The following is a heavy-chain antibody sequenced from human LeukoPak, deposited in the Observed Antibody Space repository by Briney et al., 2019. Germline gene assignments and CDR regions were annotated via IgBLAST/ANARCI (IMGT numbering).Heavy chain of an antibody. CDR3: TRMTTGHDY. J-gene: IGHJ4*02. CDR2: INHSGYT. V-gene: IGHV4-34*01. Sequence: PSETLSLTCAVSGVSFNDYYWSWVRQTPGKGLEWIGEINHSGYTNDSPSLKSRVTISIDTSRKQFSLNLRSVTVADTGIYYCTRMTTGHDYWSQGTLVTVSS. D-gene: IGHD4-17*01. CDR1: GVSFNDYY.